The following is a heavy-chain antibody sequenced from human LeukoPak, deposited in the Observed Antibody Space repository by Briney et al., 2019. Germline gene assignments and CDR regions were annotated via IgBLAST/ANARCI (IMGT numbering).Heavy chain of an antibody. CDR3: ARHRYSYGSYYFDY. J-gene: IGHJ4*02. Sequence: SETLSLTCTVSGGSISSGGYSWSWIRQHPGKGLEWIGYIYYSGSTYYNPSLRSRFTISLDTSKNHFSLRLSSVTAADTAVYYCARHRYSYGSYYFDYWGQGTLVIVSS. CDR2: IYYSGST. V-gene: IGHV4-31*03. CDR1: GGSISSGGYS. D-gene: IGHD5-18*01.